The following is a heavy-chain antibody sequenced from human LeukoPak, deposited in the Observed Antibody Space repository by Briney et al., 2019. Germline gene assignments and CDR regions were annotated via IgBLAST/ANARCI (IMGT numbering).Heavy chain of an antibody. Sequence: PSETLSLTCTVSGGSISSYYWSWIRQPPGKGLEWIGYIYYSGSTNYNPSLKSRVTISVDTSKNQFSLKLSSVTAADTAVYYCARGIAAAGTWYFDYWGQGTLVTVSS. CDR1: GGSISSYY. CDR2: IYYSGST. CDR3: ARGIAAAGTWYFDY. J-gene: IGHJ4*02. V-gene: IGHV4-59*01. D-gene: IGHD6-13*01.